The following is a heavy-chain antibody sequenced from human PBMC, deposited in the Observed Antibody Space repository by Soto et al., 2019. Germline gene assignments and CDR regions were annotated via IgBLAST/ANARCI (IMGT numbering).Heavy chain of an antibody. CDR1: GFTFTNAW. CDR3: TAYLRSPARRFAP. V-gene: IGHV3-15*01. J-gene: IGHJ5*01. Sequence: EVQLVESGGGLVEPGGSLRLSCTASGFTFTNAWMNWVRQAPGKGLEWVGRINSKSDGGTTDYSAPVKGRFTIPRDDSKTTLYLQMNSLTTDDTAIYYCTAYLRSPARRFAPWCQGTLVPVSS. CDR2: INSKSDGGTT.